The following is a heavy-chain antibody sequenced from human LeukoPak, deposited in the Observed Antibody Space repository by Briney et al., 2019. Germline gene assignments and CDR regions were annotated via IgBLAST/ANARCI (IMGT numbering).Heavy chain of an antibody. V-gene: IGHV4-4*07. CDR1: GGSISSYY. D-gene: IGHD5-12*01. J-gene: IGHJ6*03. CDR2: IYTSGST. Sequence: SSETLSLTCTVSGGSISSYYWSWIRQPAGKGLEWIGRIYTSGSTNYNPSLKSRVTMSVDTSKNQFSLKLSSVTAADTAVYYCARVAYDSRNYYYYMDVWGKGTTVTISS. CDR3: ARVAYDSRNYYYYMDV.